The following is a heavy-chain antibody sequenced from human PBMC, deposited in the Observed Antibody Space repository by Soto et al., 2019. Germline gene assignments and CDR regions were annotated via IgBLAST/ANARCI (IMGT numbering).Heavy chain of an antibody. Sequence: ASVKVSFKTSGYTFTGYYMHWLRQAPEQGLEWMGWINPNSGGTNYAQKFQGWVTMTRDTSISTAYTELSRLRSDDTAVYYCARGPYYYDSSGSSGDFDYWGQGTLVTVSS. CDR2: INPNSGGT. J-gene: IGHJ4*02. CDR1: GYTFTGYY. CDR3: ARGPYYYDSSGSSGDFDY. D-gene: IGHD3-22*01. V-gene: IGHV1-2*04.